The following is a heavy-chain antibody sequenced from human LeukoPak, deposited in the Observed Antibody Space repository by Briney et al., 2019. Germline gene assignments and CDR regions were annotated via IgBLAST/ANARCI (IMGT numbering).Heavy chain of an antibody. J-gene: IGHJ4*02. CDR1: GFTFSDYY. D-gene: IGHD1-26*01. V-gene: IGHV3-11*01. CDR2: ISISGSSI. Sequence: PGGSLRLSCAASGFTFSDYYMSWIREAPGKGVEWVSYISISGSSIYYADSVKGRFTIYRDNAKSSMYLQMNSLRAEDTAVYYCARFVGSSRFDYWGQGTLVTVSS. CDR3: ARFVGSSRFDY.